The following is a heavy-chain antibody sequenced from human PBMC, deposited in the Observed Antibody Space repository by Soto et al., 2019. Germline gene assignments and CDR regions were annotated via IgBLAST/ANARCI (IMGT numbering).Heavy chain of an antibody. D-gene: IGHD2-2*01. CDR2: IIPIFGTA. J-gene: IGHJ6*02. CDR1: GGTFSSYA. Sequence: QVQLVQSGAEVKKPGSSVKVSCKASGGTFSSYAISWVRQAPGQGLEWMGGIIPIFGTANYAQKFQGRVTITADESTSTAYMELSSLRSEDTAIYHCARHDRISSNCYYYYYYAMDVWGQGTTVTVSS. V-gene: IGHV1-69*12. CDR3: ARHDRISSNCYYYYYYAMDV.